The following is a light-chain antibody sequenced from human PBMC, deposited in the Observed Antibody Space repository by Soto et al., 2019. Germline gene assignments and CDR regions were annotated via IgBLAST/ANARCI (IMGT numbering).Light chain of an antibody. V-gene: IGLV2-14*01. CDR3: SSYTGSTNDV. J-gene: IGLJ1*01. CDR2: QVT. Sequence: QSALTQPASVSGSPGQSITISFTGTSXDVGIYNYVSWYQQHPGKAPKLMIYQVTNRPSGVSNRFSGSKSGNTASLTISGLQAEDEADYYCSSYTGSTNDVFGTGTKITVL. CDR1: SXDVGIYNY.